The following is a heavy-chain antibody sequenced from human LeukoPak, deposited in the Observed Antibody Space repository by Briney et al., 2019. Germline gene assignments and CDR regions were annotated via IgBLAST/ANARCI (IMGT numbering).Heavy chain of an antibody. CDR1: GGSISSSSYY. D-gene: IGHD1-1*01. CDR3: ARHTWSGTVEFDP. J-gene: IGHJ5*02. V-gene: IGHV4-39*01. CDR2: IYYTGST. Sequence: PSETLSLTCTVSGGSISSSSYYWGWIRQPPGKGLEWIGSIYYTGSTLYNPSLKSRVTISVDTSKNQFSLNLSSVTAADTAMYFCARHTWSGTVEFDPWGQGTLVTVSS.